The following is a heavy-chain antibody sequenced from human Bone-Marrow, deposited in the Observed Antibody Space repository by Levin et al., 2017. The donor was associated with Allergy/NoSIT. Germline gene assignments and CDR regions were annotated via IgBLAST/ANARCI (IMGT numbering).Heavy chain of an antibody. J-gene: IGHJ4*02. CDR2: IIPIFGTI. V-gene: IGHV1-69*13. Sequence: SVKVSCKTSGGSFNSHVISWVRQAPGQGPEWMGGIIPIFGTINYAQKFQGRVTITADESPSAVYMELSSLTSDDTAVYYCTRGAGHCTSSTWYRAFDYWGQGTQVTVSS. CDR1: GGSFNSHV. D-gene: IGHD6-13*01. CDR3: TRGAGHCTSSTWYRAFDY.